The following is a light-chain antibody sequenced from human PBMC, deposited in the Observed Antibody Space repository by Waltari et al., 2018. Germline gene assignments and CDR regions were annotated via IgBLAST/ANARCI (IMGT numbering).Light chain of an antibody. J-gene: IGLJ2*01. CDR3: QVWDSSSDVV. V-gene: IGLV3-21*03. Sequence: SYVLTQPPSVSVAPGKTARITCGGNNIGSKSVHWYQQKPGQAPVLVVYDDSDRPPGIPERFSGSNSGNTATLTISRVEAGDEADYYCQVWDSSSDVVFGGGTKLTVL. CDR1: NIGSKS. CDR2: DDS.